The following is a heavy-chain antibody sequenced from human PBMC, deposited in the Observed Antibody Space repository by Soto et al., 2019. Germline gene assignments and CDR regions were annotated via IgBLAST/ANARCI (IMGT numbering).Heavy chain of an antibody. D-gene: IGHD1-1*01. V-gene: IGHV3-33*01. Sequence: QVQLVESGGGVVQPGRSLRLSCAASGFTFSTYGLHWVRQAPGKGLEWVAVIWYDGSNKYYADSVKGRFTTSRDNSKNRLYLQMNSLRAEDKAVYYCARDRVRRDLGERDYYYAMDVWGQGTTVTVSS. CDR2: IWYDGSNK. CDR3: ARDRVRRDLGERDYYYAMDV. J-gene: IGHJ6*02. CDR1: GFTFSTYG.